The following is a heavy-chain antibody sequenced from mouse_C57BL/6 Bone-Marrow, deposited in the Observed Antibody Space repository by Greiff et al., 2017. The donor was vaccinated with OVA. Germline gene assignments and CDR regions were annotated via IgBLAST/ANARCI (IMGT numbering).Heavy chain of an antibody. CDR2: IWRGGST. CDR1: GFSLTSYG. D-gene: IGHD1-1*01. Sequence: VQLQQSGPGLVQPSQSLSITCTVSGFSLTSYGVHWVRQSPGKGLEWLGVIWRGGSTDYNAAFMSRLSITKDNSKSQVFFKMNSLQADDTAIYYCAKKGYYGSSYAWFAYWGQGTLVTVSA. V-gene: IGHV2-5*01. CDR3: AKKGYYGSSYAWFAY. J-gene: IGHJ3*01.